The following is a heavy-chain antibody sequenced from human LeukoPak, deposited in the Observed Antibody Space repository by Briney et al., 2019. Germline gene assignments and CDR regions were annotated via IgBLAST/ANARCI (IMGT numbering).Heavy chain of an antibody. CDR1: GFTFDDYA. V-gene: IGHV3-9*01. D-gene: IGHD5-12*01. CDR3: ARGDGYNPPSHP. Sequence: GGSLRLSCAASGFTFDDYAMHWVRQAPGKGLEWVSGISWNSGSIGYADSVKGRFTISRDNAKNSLYLQMNSLRAEDTALYYCARGDGYNPPSHPWGQGTLVTVSS. CDR2: ISWNSGSI. J-gene: IGHJ5*02.